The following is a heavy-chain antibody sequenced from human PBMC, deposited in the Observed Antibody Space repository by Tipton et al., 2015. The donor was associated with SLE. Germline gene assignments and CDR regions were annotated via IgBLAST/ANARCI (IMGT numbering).Heavy chain of an antibody. CDR3: ARRAGQDPSMIGGLFDY. Sequence: QLVQSGAEVKKAGEPLKISCEGSGYNFSNHWIAWVRQMPGKGLEWMGLIYPGNSYTTYSPSFQGQVTISVDKSVDTAHLQWSSLKASDTAIYYCARRAGQDPSMIGGLFDYWGHGTLVTVSP. CDR1: GYNFSNHW. CDR2: IYPGNSYT. J-gene: IGHJ4*01. D-gene: IGHD3-10*01. V-gene: IGHV5-51*03.